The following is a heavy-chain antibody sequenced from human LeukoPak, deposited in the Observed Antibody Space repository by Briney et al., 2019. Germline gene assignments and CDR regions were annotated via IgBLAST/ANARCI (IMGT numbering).Heavy chain of an antibody. CDR1: GGSISSDY. CDR2: TDYSGST. V-gene: IGHV4-59*01. CDR3: ARVRYTSGFYFFDS. J-gene: IGHJ4*02. Sequence: SETLSLTCTVSGGSISSDYWSWIRQPPGKGLEWIGYTDYSGSTNYNPSLKSRVSISADMSKNQFSLKLSSVTAADTAVYYCARVRYTSGFYFFDSWGQGTLVTVSS. D-gene: IGHD6-19*01.